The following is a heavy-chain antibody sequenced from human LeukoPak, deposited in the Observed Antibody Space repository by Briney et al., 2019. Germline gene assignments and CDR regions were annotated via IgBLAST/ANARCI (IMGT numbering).Heavy chain of an antibody. D-gene: IGHD3-10*01. V-gene: IGHV1-18*01. Sequence: ASVKVSCKASGYTFTSYGISWVRPAPGQGLEWMGWISAYNGNTNYAQKLQGRVTMTTDTSTSTAYMELRSLRSDDTAVYYCARVRPRLWFGDPHYYYYMDVWGKGTTVTVSS. CDR1: GYTFTSYG. CDR3: ARVRPRLWFGDPHYYYYMDV. CDR2: ISAYNGNT. J-gene: IGHJ6*03.